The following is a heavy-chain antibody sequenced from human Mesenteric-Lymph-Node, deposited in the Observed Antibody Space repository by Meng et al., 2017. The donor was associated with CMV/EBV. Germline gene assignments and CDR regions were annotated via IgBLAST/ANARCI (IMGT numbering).Heavy chain of an antibody. CDR2: IYYSGST. D-gene: IGHD3-22*01. J-gene: IGHJ4*01. CDR3: ARDTGRLYYYDSSGYYFDY. CDR1: GGSVSSCSYY. Sequence: SETLSLTCTVSGGSVSSCSYYWSWIRQPPGKGLEWIGYIYYSGSTNYNPSLKSRVTISVDTSKNQFSLKLSSVTAADTAVYYCARDTGRLYYYDSSGYYFDYWGHGTLVTVSS. V-gene: IGHV4-61*01.